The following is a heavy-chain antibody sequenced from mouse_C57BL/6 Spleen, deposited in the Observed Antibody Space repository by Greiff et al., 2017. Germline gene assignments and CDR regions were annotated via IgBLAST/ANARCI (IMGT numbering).Heavy chain of an antibody. D-gene: IGHD2-4*01. V-gene: IGHV10-1*01. CDR1: GFSFNTYA. CDR3: VRWDDYDVRDD. J-gene: IGHJ4*01. Sequence: EVQLVESGGGLVQPKGSLKLSCAASGFSFNTYAMNWVRQAPGKGLEWVARIRSKSNNYATYYADSVKDRFTISRDDSESMLYLQMNNLKTEDTAMYYCVRWDDYDVRDDWGQGTSVTVSS. CDR2: IRSKSNNYAT.